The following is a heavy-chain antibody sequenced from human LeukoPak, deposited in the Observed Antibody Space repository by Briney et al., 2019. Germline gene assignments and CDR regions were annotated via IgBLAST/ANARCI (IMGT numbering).Heavy chain of an antibody. CDR3: ARVIGVVVPAASNWFDP. J-gene: IGHJ5*02. V-gene: IGHV4-59*01. CDR1: VGSIISYY. CDR2: IYYSGRT. D-gene: IGHD2-2*01. Sequence: SESLSLTCTFSVGSIISYYWSYIRQPPGKGLGGMGYIYYSGRTNYNPSLKSRVTISVHTSKPQFSLKLSSVTAADTAVYYCARVIGVVVPAASNWFDPWGQGTLVTVSS.